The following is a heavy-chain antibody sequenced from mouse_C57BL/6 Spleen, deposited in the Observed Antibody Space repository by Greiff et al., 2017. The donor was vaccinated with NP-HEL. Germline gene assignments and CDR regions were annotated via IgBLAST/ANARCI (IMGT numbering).Heavy chain of an antibody. J-gene: IGHJ3*01. CDR1: GFSLTSYG. CDR3: ARGEGYDGYSLAY. V-gene: IGHV2-2*01. D-gene: IGHD2-3*01. CDR2: IWSGGST. Sequence: QVQLKQSGPGLVQPSKCLSITCTVSGFSLTSYGVHWVRQSPGKGLEWLGVIWSGGSTDYNAAFISRLSISKDNSKSQVFFKMNSLQADDTAIYYCARGEGYDGYSLAYWGQGTLVTVSA.